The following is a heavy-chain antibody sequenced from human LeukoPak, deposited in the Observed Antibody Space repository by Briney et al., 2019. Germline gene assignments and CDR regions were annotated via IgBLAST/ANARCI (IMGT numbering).Heavy chain of an antibody. CDR3: ARRRVGDLTVGSDTWFDP. D-gene: IGHD2-15*01. CDR1: GGAITNYN. Sequence: SETLSLTCTVSGGAITNYNWNWIRQPPGKGLEGIGDISDSGSTNYNPSLQSRVTISVETSKNQFSLKLSSVPASDTAVYYCARRRVGDLTVGSDTWFDPWGQGALVTVSS. CDR2: ISDSGST. J-gene: IGHJ5*02. V-gene: IGHV4-59*08.